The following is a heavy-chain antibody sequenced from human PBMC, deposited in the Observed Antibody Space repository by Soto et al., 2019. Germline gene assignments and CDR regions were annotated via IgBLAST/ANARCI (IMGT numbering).Heavy chain of an antibody. CDR2: INHSGST. V-gene: IGHV4-34*01. CDR3: ARARIVVVPTARYNWFDP. Sequence: SETLSLTCAVYGVSFIGYYWSWIRQPPGKGLEWIGEINHSGSTNYNPSLKSRVTISVDTSKNQFSLKLSSVTAADTAVYYCARARIVVVPTARYNWFDPWGQGTLVTVSS. J-gene: IGHJ5*02. CDR1: GVSFIGYY. D-gene: IGHD2-2*01.